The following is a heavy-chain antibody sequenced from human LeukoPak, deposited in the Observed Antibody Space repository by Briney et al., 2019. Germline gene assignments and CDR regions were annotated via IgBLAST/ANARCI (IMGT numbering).Heavy chain of an antibody. D-gene: IGHD3-10*01. V-gene: IGHV4-31*03. CDR1: GGSISSGGYY. Sequence: PSETLSLTCTVSGGSISSGGYYWSWIRQHPGKGLEWMGYIYYSGSTYYNPSLKSRVTISVDTSKNQFSLKLSSVTAADTAVYYCARSPLGGGYYGSGSYYDYWGQGTLVTVSS. CDR3: ARSPLGGGYYGSGSYYDY. CDR2: IYYSGST. J-gene: IGHJ4*02.